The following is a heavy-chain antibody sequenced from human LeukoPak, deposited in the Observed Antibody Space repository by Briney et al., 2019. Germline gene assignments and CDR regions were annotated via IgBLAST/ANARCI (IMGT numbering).Heavy chain of an antibody. V-gene: IGHV1-69*04. CDR3: VKTDYGGNPFAFDI. CDR2: IIPILGIA. Sequence: GASVKVSCKASGYTFTSYGISWVRQAPGQGLEWMGRIIPILGIANYAQKFQGRVTITADKSTSTAYMELSSLRSEDTAVYYCVKTDYGGNPFAFDIWGQGTMVTVSS. CDR1: GYTFTSYG. J-gene: IGHJ3*02. D-gene: IGHD4-23*01.